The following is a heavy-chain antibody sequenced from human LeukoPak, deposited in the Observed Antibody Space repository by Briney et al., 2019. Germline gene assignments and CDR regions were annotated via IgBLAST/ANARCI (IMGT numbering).Heavy chain of an antibody. Sequence: GGSLRLSCAASRFTFDDYGMHWVRQVPGKGLEWVSLISGDGSSTYYADSVKGRFTISRDNSKNSLYLQMNSLRAEDTAVYYCARELGSSGYYPFDYWGQGTLVTVSS. J-gene: IGHJ4*02. V-gene: IGHV3-43*02. D-gene: IGHD3-22*01. CDR3: ARELGSSGYYPFDY. CDR2: ISGDGSST. CDR1: RFTFDDYG.